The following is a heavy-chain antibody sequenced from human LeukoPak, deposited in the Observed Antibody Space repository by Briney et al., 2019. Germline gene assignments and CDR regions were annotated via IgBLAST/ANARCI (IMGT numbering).Heavy chain of an antibody. CDR1: GYTFTGYY. V-gene: IGHV1-2*02. D-gene: IGHD2-2*01. J-gene: IGHJ6*03. CDR3: AREVVAAGPYYYYMDV. CDR2: INPNSGDT. Sequence: GASVKVSCKASGYTFTGYYMHWVRQAPGQGLEWTGWINPNSGDTNYAQNLQGRVTMTTDTSTSTAYMELRSLRSDDTAVYYCAREVVAAGPYYYYMDVWGKGTTVTVSS.